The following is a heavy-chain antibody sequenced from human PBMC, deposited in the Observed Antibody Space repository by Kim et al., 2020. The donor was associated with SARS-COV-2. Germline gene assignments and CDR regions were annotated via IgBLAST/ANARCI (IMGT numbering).Heavy chain of an antibody. Sequence: SGPTLVNPTQTLTLTCTFSGFSLSTSGVGVGWIRQPPGKALEWLALIYWDDDKRYSPSLKSRLTITKDTSKNQVVLTMTNMDPVDTATYYCAHIYGPYCSGGSCSRFPFDYWGQGTLVTVSS. CDR1: GFSLSTSGVG. V-gene: IGHV2-5*02. J-gene: IGHJ4*02. D-gene: IGHD2-15*01. CDR3: AHIYGPYCSGGSCSRFPFDY. CDR2: IYWDDDK.